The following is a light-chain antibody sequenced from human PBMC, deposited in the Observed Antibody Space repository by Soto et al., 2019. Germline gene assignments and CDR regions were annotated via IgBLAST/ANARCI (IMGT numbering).Light chain of an antibody. J-gene: IGKJ5*01. CDR1: QSVSSNF. CDR2: GAS. V-gene: IGKV3-20*01. CDR3: QQSGYSPLT. Sequence: EIVLTQSPGTLSFSPGERATLSCRASQSVSSNFLHWILQSPGQPPRLLIYGASSRATGIPDRFSGSGSGTDFTLTISRLEPEDFAVYYCQQSGYSPLTFGQGTRLEIK.